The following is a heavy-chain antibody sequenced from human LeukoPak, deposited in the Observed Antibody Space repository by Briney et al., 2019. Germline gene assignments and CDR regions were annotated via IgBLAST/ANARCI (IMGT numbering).Heavy chain of an antibody. J-gene: IGHJ3*02. Sequence: SLKVSCKASGGTFSSYAISWVRQAPGQGLEWMGGIIPIFGTANYAQKFQGRVTITADESTSTAYMELSSLRSEDTAVYYCARRIGSSLRIDIWGQGTMVTASS. CDR1: GGTFSSYA. V-gene: IGHV1-69*01. D-gene: IGHD6-13*01. CDR3: ARRIGSSLRIDI. CDR2: IIPIFGTA.